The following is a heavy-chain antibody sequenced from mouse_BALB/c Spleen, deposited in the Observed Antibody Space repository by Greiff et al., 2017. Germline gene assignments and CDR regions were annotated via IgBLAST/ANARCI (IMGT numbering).Heavy chain of an antibody. J-gene: IGHJ4*01. CDR1: GFAFSSYT. D-gene: IGHD1-1*01. Sequence: EVKLMESGGGLVKPGGSLKLSCAASGFAFSSYTMSWVRQTPEKRLEWVAYISNGGGSTYYPDTVKGRFTISRDNAKNTLYLQMSSLKSEDTAMYYCARLYYGSSYYAMDYWGQGTSVTVSS. CDR3: ARLYYGSSYYAMDY. CDR2: ISNGGGST. V-gene: IGHV5-12-2*01.